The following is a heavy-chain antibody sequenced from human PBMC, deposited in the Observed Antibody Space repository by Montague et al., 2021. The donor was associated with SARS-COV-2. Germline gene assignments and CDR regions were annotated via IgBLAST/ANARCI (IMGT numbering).Heavy chain of an antibody. CDR1: GGSFSGYY. D-gene: IGHD4-17*01. CDR2: INHSGST. J-gene: IGHJ4*02. V-gene: IGHV4-34*01. CDR3: AKYGDWFDY. Sequence: SETLSLTCAVYGGSFSGYYWSWFRQPPGKGVVWSGEINHSGSTNYNPSLKSRVTISVDTSKNQFSVKLISVTAADTAVYYCAKYGDWFDYWGQGTLVTVSS.